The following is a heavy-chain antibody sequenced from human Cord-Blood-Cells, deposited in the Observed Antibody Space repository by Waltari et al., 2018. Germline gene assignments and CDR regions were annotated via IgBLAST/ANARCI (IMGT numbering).Heavy chain of an antibody. D-gene: IGHD4-17*01. V-gene: IGHV1-69*01. CDR3: ARDDYGGNYYFDY. J-gene: IGHJ4*02. CDR1: GGTFSSYA. Sequence: QVQLVQSGAEVKKPGSSVKVSCKASGGTFSSYAISWVRRAPGQGLEWMGGISPIFGTANYAQKFQGRVTITADESTSTAYMELSSLRSEDTAVYYCARDDYGGNYYFDYWGQGTLVTVSS. CDR2: ISPIFGTA.